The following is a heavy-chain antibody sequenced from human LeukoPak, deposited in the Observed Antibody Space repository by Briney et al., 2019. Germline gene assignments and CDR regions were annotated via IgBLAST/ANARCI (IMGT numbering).Heavy chain of an antibody. V-gene: IGHV1-69*06. CDR2: IIPIFGTA. CDR1: GGTFSSYA. J-gene: IGHJ4*02. CDR3: AREDQAHGDYVY. Sequence: SVKVSCKASGGTFSSYAISWVRQAPGQGLEWMGGIIPIFGTANYAQRFQGRVTITADKSTSTAYMELSSLRSEDTAVYYCAREDQAHGDYVYWGQGTLVTVSS. D-gene: IGHD4-17*01.